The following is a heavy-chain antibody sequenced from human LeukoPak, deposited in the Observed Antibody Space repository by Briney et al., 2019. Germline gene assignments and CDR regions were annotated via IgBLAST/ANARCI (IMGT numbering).Heavy chain of an antibody. D-gene: IGHD2-2*01. Sequence: GGSLRLSCAASGFTFSNAWMSWVRQAPGKGLEWVAFIRYDGSNKYYADSVKGRFTISRDNSKNTLYLQMNSLRAEDTAVYYCAKDRVVPAAHYMDVWGKGTTVTVSS. J-gene: IGHJ6*03. V-gene: IGHV3-30*02. CDR3: AKDRVVPAAHYMDV. CDR2: IRYDGSNK. CDR1: GFTFSNAW.